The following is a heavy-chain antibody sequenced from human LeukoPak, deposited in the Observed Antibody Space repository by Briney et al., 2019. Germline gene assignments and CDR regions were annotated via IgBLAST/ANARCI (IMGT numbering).Heavy chain of an antibody. CDR1: GFTFSDYA. J-gene: IGHJ4*02. CDR3: AREGGVLYYDSSGYYY. Sequence: GGSLRLSCAASGFTFSDYALGWVRQAPGKGLEWVSYISSSSSTIYYADSVKGRFTISKDNAKNSLYLQMNSLRAEDTAVYYCAREGGVLYYDSSGYYYWGQGTLVTVSS. D-gene: IGHD3-22*01. CDR2: ISSSSSTI. V-gene: IGHV3-48*01.